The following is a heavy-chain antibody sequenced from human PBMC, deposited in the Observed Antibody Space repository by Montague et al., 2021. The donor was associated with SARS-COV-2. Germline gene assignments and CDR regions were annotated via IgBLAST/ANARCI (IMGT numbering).Heavy chain of an antibody. V-gene: IGHV3-30*04. J-gene: IGHJ4*02. CDR3: ARGEGGSYYAYFDY. Sequence: SLRLSCAASGFTFSSYAMHWVRQAPGKGLEWVAVISYDGSNKYYADSVKGRFTISRDNSKNTLYLQMNSLRAEDTVVYYCARGEGGSYYAYFDYWGQGTLVTVSS. D-gene: IGHD1-26*01. CDR1: GFTFSSYA. CDR2: ISYDGSNK.